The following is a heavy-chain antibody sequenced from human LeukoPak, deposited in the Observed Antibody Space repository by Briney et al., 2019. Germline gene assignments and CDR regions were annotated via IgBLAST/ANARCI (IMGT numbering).Heavy chain of an antibody. V-gene: IGHV3-15*01. D-gene: IGHD1-26*01. CDR2: IKSKSDGGTA. J-gene: IGHJ3*02. CDR3: AEFNTSDASEI. CDR1: GFTFGYSW. Sequence: GGALRLSCVASGFTFGYSWMSWVRQAPGKGLEWVGRIKSKSDGGTADYAAVVKARFSISRDDSKDTLYLQMNSLKTEDTGIYYCAEFNTSDASEICGRGTMVTVSS.